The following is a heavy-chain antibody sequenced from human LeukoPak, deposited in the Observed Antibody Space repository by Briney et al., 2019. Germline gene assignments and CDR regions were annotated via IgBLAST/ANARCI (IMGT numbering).Heavy chain of an antibody. CDR1: GFTFSSYW. D-gene: IGHD6-13*01. J-gene: IGHJ4*02. Sequence: GGSLRLSCAASGFTFSSYWMHWVRQAPGKGLLWVSRINSDGSSTSYADSVKGRLTISRDNAENTLYLQMNSLRAEDTAVYYCARRIAAAAAPYYFDYWGQGTLVTVSS. CDR3: ARRIAAAAAPYYFDY. V-gene: IGHV3-74*01. CDR2: INSDGSST.